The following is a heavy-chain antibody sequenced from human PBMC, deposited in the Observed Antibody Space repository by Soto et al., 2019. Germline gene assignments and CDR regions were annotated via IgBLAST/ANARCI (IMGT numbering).Heavy chain of an antibody. D-gene: IGHD5-12*01. CDR3: ARAGRDGYTIDY. CDR1: GFTFSTFT. CDR2: ISSSSSYI. J-gene: IGHJ4*02. Sequence: EVQLVESGGGLVKPGGSLRLSCAASGFTFSTFTMNWFRQAQGKGLEWVSSISSSSSYIYYADSGKGRFTISRDNAKNSLYLQMNSLRAEDTAVYYCARAGRDGYTIDYWGQGTLVTVSS. V-gene: IGHV3-21*01.